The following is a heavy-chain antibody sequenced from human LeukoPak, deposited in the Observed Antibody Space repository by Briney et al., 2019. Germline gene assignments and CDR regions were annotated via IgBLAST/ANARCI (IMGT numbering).Heavy chain of an antibody. Sequence: GGSLRLSCAASGFIFGNYNMNWVRQAPGKGLEWVSSISGGGRYIYYSDSLQGRFTISRDNAKTSVFLQMSSLRVDDTAVYYCARDSNWSFDSWGQGTLVTVSS. V-gene: IGHV3-21*01. J-gene: IGHJ4*02. D-gene: IGHD1-1*01. CDR3: ARDSNWSFDS. CDR2: ISGGGRYI. CDR1: GFIFGNYN.